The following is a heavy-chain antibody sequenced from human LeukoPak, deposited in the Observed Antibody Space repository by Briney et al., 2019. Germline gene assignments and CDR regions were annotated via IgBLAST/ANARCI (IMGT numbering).Heavy chain of an antibody. Sequence: ASVKVSCKASGYTFAGYYMHWVRQAPGQGLEWMGWISAYNGNTNYAQKLQGRVTMTTDTSTSTAYMELRSLRSDDTAVYYCARRVRGSYYPPYFDYWGQGILVTVSS. CDR2: ISAYNGNT. D-gene: IGHD1-26*01. J-gene: IGHJ4*02. CDR3: ARRVRGSYYPPYFDY. V-gene: IGHV1-18*04. CDR1: GYTFAGYY.